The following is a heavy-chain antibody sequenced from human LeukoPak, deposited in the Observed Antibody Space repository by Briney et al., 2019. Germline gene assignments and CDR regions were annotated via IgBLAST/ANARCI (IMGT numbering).Heavy chain of an antibody. V-gene: IGHV3-23*01. CDR2: ISGSGGST. CDR1: GFTFSSYA. CDR3: AKDGVPNYYGSGSYLDY. D-gene: IGHD3-10*01. J-gene: IGHJ4*02. Sequence: SGGSLRLSCAASGFTFSSYAVSWVRQAPGKGLEWVSAISGSGGSTYYADSVKGRFTISRDNSKNTLYLQMNSLRAEDTAVYYCAKDGVPNYYGSGSYLDYWGQGTLVTVSS.